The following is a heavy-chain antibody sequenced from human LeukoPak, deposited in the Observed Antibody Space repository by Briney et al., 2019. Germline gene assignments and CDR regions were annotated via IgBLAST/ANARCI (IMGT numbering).Heavy chain of an antibody. CDR2: IYSGGTT. Sequence: GGSLRLSCAVSGFTVSGNYMSWVRQAPGKGLEWVSLIYSGGTTYYADSVKGRFTISRDNAKNSLYLQMNSLRAEDTAVYYCARDHVSSFDPWGQGTLVTVSS. CDR3: ARDHVSSFDP. CDR1: GFTVSGNY. V-gene: IGHV3-53*01. J-gene: IGHJ5*02.